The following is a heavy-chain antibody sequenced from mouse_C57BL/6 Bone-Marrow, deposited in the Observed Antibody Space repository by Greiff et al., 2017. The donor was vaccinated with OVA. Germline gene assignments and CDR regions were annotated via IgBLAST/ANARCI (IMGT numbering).Heavy chain of an antibody. V-gene: IGHV1-74*01. Sequence: QVQLKQPGAELVKPGASVKVSCKASGYTFTSYWMHWVKQRPGQGLEWIGRIHPSDSDTNYNQKFKGKATLTVDKSSSTAYMQLSSLTSEDSAVYYCAMERDSSGYEFAYWGQGTLVTVSA. D-gene: IGHD3-2*02. CDR2: IHPSDSDT. J-gene: IGHJ3*01. CDR1: GYTFTSYW. CDR3: AMERDSSGYEFAY.